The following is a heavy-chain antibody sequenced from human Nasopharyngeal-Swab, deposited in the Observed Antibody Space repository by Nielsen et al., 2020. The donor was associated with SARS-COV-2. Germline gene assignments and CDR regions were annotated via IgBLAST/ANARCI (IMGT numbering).Heavy chain of an antibody. CDR2: IRNKHDSYSA. V-gene: IGHV3-72*01. J-gene: IGHJ4*02. Sequence: WIRQPPGKGLEWIGRIRNKHDSYSADYDVSVKGRFTISRDDSANSLYLQMNSLKTEDTAVHFCVREEWYSFDYWGQGTLVTVSS. D-gene: IGHD1-1*01. CDR3: VREEWYSFDY.